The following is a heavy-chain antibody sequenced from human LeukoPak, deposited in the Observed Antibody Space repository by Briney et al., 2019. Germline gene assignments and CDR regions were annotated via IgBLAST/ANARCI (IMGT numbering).Heavy chain of an antibody. V-gene: IGHV3-7*03. J-gene: IGHJ4*02. CDR1: GFSFNSDW. CDR2: IKHDESEK. CDR3: ARALTGFIPGN. D-gene: IGHD3-9*01. Sequence: GGSLRLSCAASGFSFNSDWMDWVRQAPGKGLEWVANIKHDESEKNYLDSVKGRFTISRDNAQNSLYLQMNGLRVEDTAVYYCARALTGFIPGNWGQGTLVTVSS.